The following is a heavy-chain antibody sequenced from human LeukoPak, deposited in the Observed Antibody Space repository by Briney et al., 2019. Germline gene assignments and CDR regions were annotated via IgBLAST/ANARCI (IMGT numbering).Heavy chain of an antibody. CDR3: ARSPLNTVTTLDP. CDR2: IYYSGTT. Sequence: SETLSLTCTVSGGSISSSSYYWSWIRQPPGKGLEWIGCIYYSGTTNYNPSLKSRVTISVDTSKNQFSLKLNSVTAADTAVYYCARSPLNTVTTLDPWGKGTLVTVSS. CDR1: GGSISSSSYY. D-gene: IGHD4-17*01. V-gene: IGHV4-61*05. J-gene: IGHJ5*02.